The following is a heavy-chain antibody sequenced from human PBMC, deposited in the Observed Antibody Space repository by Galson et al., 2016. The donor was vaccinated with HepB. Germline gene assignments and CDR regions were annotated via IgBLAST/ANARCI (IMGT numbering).Heavy chain of an antibody. V-gene: IGHV4-59*02. CDR2: MYYSGIT. Sequence: SETLSLTCTVSGVSVTSYYWTWIRQPPGKGLQWIGCMYYSGITSYNPSLKGRVTMSADTSKNQFSLKVSSVTAADTAIYYCARQQVGNNWFDPWGQGTLVTVSS. J-gene: IGHJ5*02. CDR3: ARQQVGNNWFDP. CDR1: GVSVTSYY. D-gene: IGHD6-6*01.